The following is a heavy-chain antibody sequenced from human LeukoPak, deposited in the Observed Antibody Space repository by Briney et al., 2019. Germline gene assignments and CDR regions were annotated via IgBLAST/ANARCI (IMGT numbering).Heavy chain of an antibody. J-gene: IGHJ6*03. D-gene: IGHD3-3*01. CDR2: LSAYNGNT. V-gene: IGHV1-18*01. CDR1: GYTFTSYG. Sequence: EASVKVSCKASGYTFTSYGISWVRQAPGQGLEWMGWLSAYNGNTNYAQKLQGRVTMTTGTSTSTAYMELRSLRSDDTAVYYCAKDERFLEWPLDYYYYMDVWGKGTTVTVSS. CDR3: AKDERFLEWPLDYYYYMDV.